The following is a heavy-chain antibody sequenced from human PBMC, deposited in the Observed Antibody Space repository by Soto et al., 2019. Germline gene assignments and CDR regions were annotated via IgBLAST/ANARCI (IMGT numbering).Heavy chain of an antibody. CDR1: GYTFTSYG. Sequence: QVQLVQSGAEVKKPGASVKVSCKASGYTFTSYGISWVRQAPGQGLEWMGWISAYNGNTNYAQKLQGRVTMTTDTSTSTADMELRSLRSDDTAVYYCAREGDYYDSSGYSSYYYYYGRDVWGQGTTVTVSS. D-gene: IGHD3-22*01. CDR3: AREGDYYDSSGYSSYYYYYGRDV. J-gene: IGHJ6*02. CDR2: ISAYNGNT. V-gene: IGHV1-18*01.